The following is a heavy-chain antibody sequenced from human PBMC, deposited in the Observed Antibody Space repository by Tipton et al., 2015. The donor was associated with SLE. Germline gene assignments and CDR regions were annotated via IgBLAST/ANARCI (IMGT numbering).Heavy chain of an antibody. D-gene: IGHD3-3*01. V-gene: IGHV3-21*03. Sequence: PLRLSCAASGFTFSSYSMNWVRQAPGKGLEWVSSISSSRSYIYYADSVKGRFTISRDNAKNSLYLQMNSLRAEDTAVYYCAYSAYYDFWSGYYIFDYWGQGTLVTVSS. CDR2: ISSSRSYI. J-gene: IGHJ4*02. CDR1: GFTFSSYS. CDR3: AYSAYYDFWSGYYIFDY.